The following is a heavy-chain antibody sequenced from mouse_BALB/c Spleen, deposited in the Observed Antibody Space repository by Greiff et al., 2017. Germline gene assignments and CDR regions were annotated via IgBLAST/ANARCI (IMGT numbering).Heavy chain of an antibody. V-gene: IGHV1-7*01. J-gene: IGHJ2*01. CDR1: GYTFTSYW. CDR3: ASYYDYDGSFDY. CDR2: INPSTGYT. Sequence: VQLQQSGAELAKPGASVKMSCKASGYTFTSYWMHWVKQRPGQGLEWIGYINPSTGYTEYNQKFKDKATLTADKSSSTAYMQLSSLTSEDSAVYYCASYYDYDGSFDYWGQGTTLTVSS. D-gene: IGHD2-4*01.